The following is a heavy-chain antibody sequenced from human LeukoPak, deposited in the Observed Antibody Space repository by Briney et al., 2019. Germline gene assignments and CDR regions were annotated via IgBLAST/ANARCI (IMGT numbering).Heavy chain of an antibody. CDR1: GGSISSTTDY. D-gene: IGHD1-20*01. V-gene: IGHV4-39*01. Sequence: SETLSLTCTCSGGSISSTTDYWVGIRQPPGKGLEWIGNIYYNGDTYYNPSLKSRVTISVDTSRNQFSLNLKSVTASDTAVYYCARRNWNPRWFDPWGQGSLVTVFS. CDR3: ARRNWNPRWFDP. CDR2: IYYNGDT. J-gene: IGHJ5*02.